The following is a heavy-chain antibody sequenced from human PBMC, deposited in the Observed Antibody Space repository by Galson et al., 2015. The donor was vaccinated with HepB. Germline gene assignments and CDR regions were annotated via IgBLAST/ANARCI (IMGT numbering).Heavy chain of an antibody. V-gene: IGHV6-1*01. CDR1: GDSVSSRTAS. Sequence: CAISGDSVSSRTASWNWIRQSPSRGLEWLGRTYYRSQWYSEYSASVRGRMTISPDTSENRFSLHLSSVTPEDTAIYFCARAWTSRPSTRQTDHFDYWGQGTLVTV. J-gene: IGHJ4*02. D-gene: IGHD1-1*01. CDR3: ARAWTSRPSTRQTDHFDY. CDR2: TYYRSQWYS.